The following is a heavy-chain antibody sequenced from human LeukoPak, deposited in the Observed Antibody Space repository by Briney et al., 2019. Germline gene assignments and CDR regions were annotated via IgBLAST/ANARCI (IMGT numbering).Heavy chain of an antibody. CDR1: GFTLRTYW. V-gene: IGHV3-21*01. Sequence: GGSLRLSCVASGFTLRTYWMNWVRQAPGKGLQWVSSISSSRSYIYYPDSVKGRFTISRDNAKNSLYLQMNSLRGEDTAVYYCARGDGATPPDAFDIWGQGTMVTVSS. J-gene: IGHJ3*02. D-gene: IGHD3-10*01. CDR2: ISSSRSYI. CDR3: ARGDGATPPDAFDI.